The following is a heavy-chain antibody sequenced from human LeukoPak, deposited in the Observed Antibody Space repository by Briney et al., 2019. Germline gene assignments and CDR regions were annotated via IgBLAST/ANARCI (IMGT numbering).Heavy chain of an antibody. J-gene: IGHJ3*02. CDR3: AKLSSGWFSKVDAFDI. Sequence: GGSLRLSCAASGFTFSGYWMSWVRQAPGKGLEWGSAISGSGGSTYYADSVKGRFTISRDNSKNTLYLQMNSLRAEDTAVYYCAKLSSGWFSKVDAFDIWGQGTMVTVSS. D-gene: IGHD6-19*01. V-gene: IGHV3-23*01. CDR2: ISGSGGST. CDR1: GFTFSGYW.